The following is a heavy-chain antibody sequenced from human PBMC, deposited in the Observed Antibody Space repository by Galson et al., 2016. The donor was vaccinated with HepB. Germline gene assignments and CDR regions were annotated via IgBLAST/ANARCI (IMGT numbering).Heavy chain of an antibody. V-gene: IGHV3-30-3*01. D-gene: IGHD6-13*01. Sequence: SLRLSCAASGFTFNTYAVHWVRQAPGKGLEWVAVISYDGSNKFYGDSVKGRFTISRDNSKNMLYLQMNDVRTEDTAVYFCARGRVSSFNTYWYFDLWGHGTLVTVS. CDR1: GFTFNTYA. J-gene: IGHJ2*01. CDR3: ARGRVSSFNTYWYFDL. CDR2: ISYDGSNK.